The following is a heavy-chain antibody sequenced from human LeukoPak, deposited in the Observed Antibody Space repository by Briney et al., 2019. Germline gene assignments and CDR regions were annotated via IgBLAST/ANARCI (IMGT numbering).Heavy chain of an antibody. J-gene: IGHJ5*02. V-gene: IGHV1-2*02. D-gene: IGHD2-21*01. CDR3: ARADRLDGAPYLIGP. Sequence: ASVKVSCKTSGYTFTDYYMHWVRQAPGQGLEWMGWINPNSGVISSAQKFQGRVTMTRDTSITTAYMEVRWLTSDDTAIYYCARADRLDGAPYLIGPWGQGTLVTVSS. CDR1: GYTFTDYY. CDR2: INPNSGVI.